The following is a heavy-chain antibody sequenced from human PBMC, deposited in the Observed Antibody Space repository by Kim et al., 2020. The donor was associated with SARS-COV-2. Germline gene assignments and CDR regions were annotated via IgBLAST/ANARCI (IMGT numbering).Heavy chain of an antibody. J-gene: IGHJ6*02. V-gene: IGHV1-2*02. CDR3: ARVSGTYYEFLSGYSGYGMDV. CDR2: INPNSGGT. Sequence: ASVKVSCKASGYTFTGYYMHWVRQAPGQGLEWMGWINPNSGGTNYAQKFQGRVTMTRDTSISTAYMELSRLRSEDTAVYYCARVSGTYYEFLSGYSGYGMDVWGQGTTVTVSS. D-gene: IGHD3-3*01. CDR1: GYTFTGYY.